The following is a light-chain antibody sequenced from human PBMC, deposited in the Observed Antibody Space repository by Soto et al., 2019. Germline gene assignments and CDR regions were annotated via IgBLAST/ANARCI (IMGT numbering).Light chain of an antibody. Sequence: ILMTQSPATVSVSPGESATLSCRASQNIYYNVAWYQQRPGQAPRLLIYRASTRAPGVPARFSGSGSGTEFTLTISSRQPEDFTVYSCLQYHNLWAVGQGTKVDI. CDR2: RAS. V-gene: IGKV3-15*01. J-gene: IGKJ1*01. CDR3: LQYHNLWA. CDR1: QNIYYN.